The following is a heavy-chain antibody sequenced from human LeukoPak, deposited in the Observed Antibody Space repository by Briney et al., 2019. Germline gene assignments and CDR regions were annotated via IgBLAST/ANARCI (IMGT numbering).Heavy chain of an antibody. V-gene: IGHV1-2*02. CDR3: ARAVAVAVPGPDY. CDR2: INPNSGGT. Sequence: ASVKVSCKASGYTFTGYYMHWERQAPGQGLEWMGWINPNSGGTNYAQKFQGRVTMTRDTSISTAYMELSRLRSDDTAVYYCARAVAVAVPGPDYWGQGTLVTVSS. D-gene: IGHD6-19*01. CDR1: GYTFTGYY. J-gene: IGHJ4*02.